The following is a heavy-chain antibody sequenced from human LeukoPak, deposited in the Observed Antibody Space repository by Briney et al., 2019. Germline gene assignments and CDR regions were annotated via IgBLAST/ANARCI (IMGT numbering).Heavy chain of an antibody. CDR1: GFTLTRYA. Sequence: SLRLSCAASGFTLTRYAMNWVRQAPGKEVERVAIISYEGGKKEYVDCVMGRFTTSREKCRTTPSLQMYNRRAQATPVYFFAKERSKGSYGGDFDFWGQGTLVTVSS. CDR2: ISYEGGKK. J-gene: IGHJ4*02. D-gene: IGHD4-23*01. CDR3: AKERSKGSYGGDFDF. V-gene: IGHV3-30*18.